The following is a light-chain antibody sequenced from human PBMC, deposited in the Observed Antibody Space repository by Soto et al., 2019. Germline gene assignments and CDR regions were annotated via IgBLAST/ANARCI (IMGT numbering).Light chain of an antibody. V-gene: IGLV2-11*01. J-gene: IGLJ3*02. CDR3: CSFAGSYTFWV. CDR1: SSDVGDYNY. Sequence: QSALTQPRSVSGSPGQSVTISCTGTSSDVGDYNYVSWYQQYPGKAPNLVIYDVSKRPSGVPDRFSGSKSGNTASLTISGLQAEDEAEYYCCSFAGSYTFWVFGGGTQLTVL. CDR2: DVS.